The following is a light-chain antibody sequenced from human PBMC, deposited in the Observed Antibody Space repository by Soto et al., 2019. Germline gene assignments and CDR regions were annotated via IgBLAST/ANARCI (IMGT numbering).Light chain of an antibody. J-gene: IGLJ1*01. CDR3: QSYDSSLSGSV. V-gene: IGLV1-40*01. CDR1: SSNIGADYD. CDR2: GNS. Sequence: QSFLTQPPSVSGAAGQRVTISCTGSSSNIGADYDVHWYQQLPGTAPKLLIYGNSNRPSGVPDRFSGSKSGTSASLAITGLQAEDEADYYCQSYDSSLSGSVSGTGTKVTVL.